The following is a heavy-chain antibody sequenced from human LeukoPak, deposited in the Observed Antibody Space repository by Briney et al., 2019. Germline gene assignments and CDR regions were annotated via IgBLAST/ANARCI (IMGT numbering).Heavy chain of an antibody. J-gene: IGHJ2*01. D-gene: IGHD3-3*01. Sequence: PSETLSLTCTVSGNSVSPFYWNWIRQSAGKGLEWIGRLYSSGDTDYNPSLKSRVTMSLNTSNNHFSLILTFVTAADTAIYFCARDLKSSRRSYWYFDLWGRGIAVTVSS. CDR1: GNSVSPFY. CDR3: ARDLKSSRRSYWYFDL. V-gene: IGHV4-4*07. CDR2: LYSSGDT.